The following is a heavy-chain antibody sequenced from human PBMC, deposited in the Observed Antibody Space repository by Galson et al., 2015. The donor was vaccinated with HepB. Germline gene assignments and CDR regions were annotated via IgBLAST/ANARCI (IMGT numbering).Heavy chain of an antibody. V-gene: IGHV3-23*01. Sequence: SLRLSCAASGFTFTSSGMSWVRQAPGKGLEGVATVNGNGIFTYHADSVTGRFTVSKDISKNTVYLQMNSLRGEDAALYYCAKDDPLLSFYAYWGQGALVTVSS. CDR1: GFTFTSSG. J-gene: IGHJ4*02. D-gene: IGHD2/OR15-2a*01. CDR2: VNGNGIFT. CDR3: AKDDPLLSFYAY.